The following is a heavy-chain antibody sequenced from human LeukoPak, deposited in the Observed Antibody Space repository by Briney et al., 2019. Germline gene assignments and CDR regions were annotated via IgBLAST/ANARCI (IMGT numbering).Heavy chain of an antibody. CDR1: GFTFSSYS. CDR3: ARAGGSGSYYNPGLYYYYMDV. D-gene: IGHD3-10*01. J-gene: IGHJ6*03. CDR2: ISSSSSTI. V-gene: IGHV3-48*01. Sequence: GGSLRLSCAASGFTFSSYSMNWVRQAPGKGLEWVSYISSSSSTIYYADSVKGRFTISRDNAKNSLYLQMNSLRAEDTAVYYCARAGGSGSYYNPGLYYYYMDVWGKGTTVTISS.